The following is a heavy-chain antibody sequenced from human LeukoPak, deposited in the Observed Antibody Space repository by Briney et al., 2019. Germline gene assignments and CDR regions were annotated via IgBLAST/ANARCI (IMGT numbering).Heavy chain of an antibody. V-gene: IGHV4-39*07. CDR2: IFYSGSN. J-gene: IGHJ5*02. Sequence: SETLSLTCNVSGGSISGSSYYWGWIRQPPGKGLQWIGSIFYSGSNYYNPSLKSRVTTSVDTSKNQFSLKLSSVTAADTAVYYCARVLDSSGYYYGFDPWGQGTLVTVSS. CDR1: GGSISGSSYY. CDR3: ARVLDSSGYYYGFDP. D-gene: IGHD3-22*01.